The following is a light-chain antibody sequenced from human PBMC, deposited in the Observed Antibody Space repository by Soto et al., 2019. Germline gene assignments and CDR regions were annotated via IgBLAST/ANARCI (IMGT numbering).Light chain of an antibody. CDR2: DAS. J-gene: IGKJ1*01. CDR1: QTISSW. CDR3: QQYYSYWT. V-gene: IGKV1-5*01. Sequence: IPLTQSPSTQSGSVGDRVTITCRASQTISSWLAWYQQKPGKAPKLLIFDASTLENGVPARFSGSRSGPEFSLTISSLQPDDFATYYCQQYYSYWTFGQGTKVDIK.